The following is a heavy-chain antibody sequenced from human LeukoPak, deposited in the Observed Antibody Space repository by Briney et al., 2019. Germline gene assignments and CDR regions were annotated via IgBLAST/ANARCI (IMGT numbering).Heavy chain of an antibody. D-gene: IGHD3-22*01. Sequence: GASVTVSCKASGYTFTSYGISWVRQAPGQGLEWMGWMSAHNGDTNYAQKLQGRVTMTTDTSTTTAYMELRSLRSDDTAVYYCARDRALPYYYESSGYYYFEYWGQGILITVSS. CDR1: GYTFTSYG. V-gene: IGHV1-18*01. CDR3: ARDRALPYYYESSGYYYFEY. J-gene: IGHJ4*02. CDR2: MSAHNGDT.